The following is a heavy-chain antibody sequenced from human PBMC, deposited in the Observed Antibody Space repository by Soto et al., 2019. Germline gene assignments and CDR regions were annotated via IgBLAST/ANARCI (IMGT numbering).Heavy chain of an antibody. CDR3: ARVWYSKTGGLDP. V-gene: IGHV4-4*07. CDR2: ISTTGGT. CDR1: GGSISTYY. J-gene: IGHJ5*02. D-gene: IGHD1-26*01. Sequence: VQLQESGPGLLRPSETLSLSCSVSGGSISTYYWSWFRQPAGKALEWIGHISTTGGTNYNPSLKSRITMSVDTAEKAFSLQLTSVTAADTAVYYCARVWYSKTGGLDPWGQGVLVIVSS.